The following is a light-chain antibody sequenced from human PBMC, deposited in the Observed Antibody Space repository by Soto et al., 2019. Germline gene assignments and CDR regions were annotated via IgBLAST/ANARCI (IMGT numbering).Light chain of an antibody. CDR3: QQYGSSSYT. CDR2: GAS. J-gene: IGKJ2*01. CDR1: QSVSSTY. Sequence: EIVLTQSPGPLSLSPGERATLSCRASQSVSSTYLAWYQQNPGQAPRLLIYGASSRATGIPERFSGSGSGTDFNLTISGLEPEDFAVYFCQQYGSSSYTFGQGTKLEIK. V-gene: IGKV3-20*01.